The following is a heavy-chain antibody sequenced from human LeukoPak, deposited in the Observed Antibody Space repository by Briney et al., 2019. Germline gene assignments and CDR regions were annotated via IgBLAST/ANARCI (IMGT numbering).Heavy chain of an antibody. V-gene: IGHV3-48*04. CDR2: ISSSSSTI. CDR3: ARSLIPGVNCFDP. Sequence: PGGSLRLSCAASGFTFSSYSMNWVRQAPGKGLEWVSYISSSSSTIYYADSVKGRFTISRDNSKNTLFLQMDSLRPEDTAVYYCARSLIPGVNCFDPWGQGTLVTVSS. J-gene: IGHJ5*02. D-gene: IGHD3-3*01. CDR1: GFTFSSYS.